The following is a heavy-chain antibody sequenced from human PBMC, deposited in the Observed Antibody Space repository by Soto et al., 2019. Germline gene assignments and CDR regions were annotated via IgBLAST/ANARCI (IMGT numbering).Heavy chain of an antibody. J-gene: IGHJ5*02. D-gene: IGHD4-17*01. CDR2: MNPNSGNT. CDR1: GYTFTKFD. CDR3: VRGDYGDYSHWFDP. Sequence: QVQLVQSGAEVKKPGASVRVSCKASGYTFTKFDINWVRQATGQGLEWMGWMNPNSGNTGYAQKFQGRVTMTRNTPITTAYMELSTLISEDTAVYYCVRGDYGDYSHWFDPWGQGTLVTVSS. V-gene: IGHV1-8*01.